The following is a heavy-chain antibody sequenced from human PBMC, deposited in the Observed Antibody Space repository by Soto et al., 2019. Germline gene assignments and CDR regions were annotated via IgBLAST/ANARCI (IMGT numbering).Heavy chain of an antibody. J-gene: IGHJ4*02. CDR3: ERLDYGPY. D-gene: IGHD4-17*01. V-gene: IGHV3-74*01. CDR2: IKSDGSST. Sequence: GGSLRLSCAASGFTFSSYWMHWVRQAPGKGLVWVSRIKSDGSSTSYADSVKGRFTISRDNAKNTLYLQMNSLRAEDTAVYYCERLDYGPYWGQGPLVPVSS. CDR1: GFTFSSYW.